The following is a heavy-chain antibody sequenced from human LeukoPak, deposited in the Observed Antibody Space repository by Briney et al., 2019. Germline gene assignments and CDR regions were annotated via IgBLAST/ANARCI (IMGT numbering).Heavy chain of an antibody. CDR2: IYYSGST. V-gene: IGHV4-4*07. D-gene: IGHD3-10*01. CDR1: GGSISSYY. CDR3: ARDSQYYYGSGSYRFVTT. Sequence: PSETLSLTCTVSGGSISSYYWSWIRQPAGKGLEWIGSIYYSGSTYYNPSLKSRVTISVDTSKNQFSLKLSSVTAADTAVYYCARDSQYYYGSGSYRFVTTWGQGTLVTVSS. J-gene: IGHJ4*02.